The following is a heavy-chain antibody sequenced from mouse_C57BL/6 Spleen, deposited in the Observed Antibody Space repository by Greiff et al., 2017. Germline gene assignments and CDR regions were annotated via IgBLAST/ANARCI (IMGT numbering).Heavy chain of an antibody. CDR1: GFTFSSYG. J-gene: IGHJ2*01. D-gene: IGHD2-4*01. CDR3: ARPLYYDYDERVFDY. CDR2: ISSGGSYT. V-gene: IGHV5-6*01. Sequence: EVMLVESGGDLVKPGGSLKLSCAASGFTFSSYGMSWVRQTPDKRLEWVATISSGGSYTYYPDSVKGRVTISRDNAKNTLYLQMSSLKSEDTAMYYCARPLYYDYDERVFDYWGQGTTLTVSS.